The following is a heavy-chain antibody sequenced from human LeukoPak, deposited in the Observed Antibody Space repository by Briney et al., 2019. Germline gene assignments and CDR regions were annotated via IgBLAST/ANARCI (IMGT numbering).Heavy chain of an antibody. CDR3: AVSYRDAFDI. Sequence: GESLRLSCAASGFTFSDYSMNWVRQAPGKWLEWVSFISSSSSSIYYADSVKGRFTISRDNAKKSLYLKMNSLRAEDTAVYYCAVSYRDAFDIWGQGTMVTVSS. CDR1: GFTFSDYS. D-gene: IGHD3-16*02. CDR2: ISSSSSSI. J-gene: IGHJ3*02. V-gene: IGHV3-48*01.